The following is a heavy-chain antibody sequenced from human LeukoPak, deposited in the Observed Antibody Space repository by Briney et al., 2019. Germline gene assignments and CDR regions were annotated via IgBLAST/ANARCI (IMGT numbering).Heavy chain of an antibody. CDR2: IYPGNSDT. CDR1: GYSFTSYW. D-gene: IGHD2-21*02. CDR3: ARRAYCGGDCTRAYYSYYAMDV. Sequence: GESLKISCKGSGYSFTSYWIGWVRQMPGKGLEWMGIIYPGNSDTRYSPSFQGQVTISADKSISTAYLQWSSLKASDTAVYYCARRAYCGGDCTRAYYSYYAMDVWGQGTTVTVSS. V-gene: IGHV5-51*01. J-gene: IGHJ6*02.